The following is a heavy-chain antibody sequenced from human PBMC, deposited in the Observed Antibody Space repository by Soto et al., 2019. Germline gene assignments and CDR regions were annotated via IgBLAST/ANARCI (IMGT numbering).Heavy chain of an antibody. D-gene: IGHD3-10*01. J-gene: IGHJ4*02. CDR3: ARHGRITMVRGVIPFDY. CDR1: GGSISSYY. V-gene: IGHV4-59*08. CDR2: IDYSGYT. Sequence: SETLSLTCTVSGGSISSYYWSWIRQPPGKRPEWIGYIDYSGYTNYNPSLKSRVTISVDTSKNQFSLKLSSVTAADTAVYYCARHGRITMVRGVIPFDYWGQGAVVTVYS.